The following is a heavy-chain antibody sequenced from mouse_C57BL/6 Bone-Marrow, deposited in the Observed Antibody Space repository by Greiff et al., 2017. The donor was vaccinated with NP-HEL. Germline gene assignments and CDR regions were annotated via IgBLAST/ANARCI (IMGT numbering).Heavy chain of an antibody. CDR1: GYTFTSYG. CDR3: ASWWYAMDY. J-gene: IGHJ4*01. V-gene: IGHV1-81*01. Sequence: QVQLQQSGAELARPGASVKLSCKASGYTFTSYGISWVKQRTGQGLEWIGEIYPRSGNTYYNEKFKGKATLTADKSSSTAYMELRRLTSEDSAVYFCASWWYAMDYWGQGTSVTVSS. CDR2: IYPRSGNT. D-gene: IGHD1-1*02.